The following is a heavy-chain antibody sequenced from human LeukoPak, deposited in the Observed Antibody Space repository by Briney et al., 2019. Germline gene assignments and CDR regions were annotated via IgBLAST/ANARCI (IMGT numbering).Heavy chain of an antibody. Sequence: SETLSLTCSVSGYSIRSGQYWGWIRRPPGKGLEWIGRMYHSGGTSYNPPLKSRVTISIGTSTNQCSLKLTSVTAADRAVYYCARDRRYCYNRVIDYWGQGILVTVSS. CDR3: ARDRRYCYNRVIDY. CDR1: GYSIRSGQY. CDR2: MYHSGGT. J-gene: IGHJ4*02. D-gene: IGHD5-24*01. V-gene: IGHV4-38-2*02.